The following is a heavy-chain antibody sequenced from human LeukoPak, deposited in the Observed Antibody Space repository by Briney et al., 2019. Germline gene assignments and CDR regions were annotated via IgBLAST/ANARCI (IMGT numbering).Heavy chain of an antibody. D-gene: IGHD1-26*01. V-gene: IGHV3-33*06. CDR1: GFTFSSYG. Sequence: PGGSLGLSCAASGFTFSSYGMHWVRQAPGKGLEWVAVIWYDGSNKYYADSVKGRFTISRDNSKNTLCLQMNSLRAEDTAVYYCAKDWEDAIDPWGQGTLVTVSS. CDR2: IWYDGSNK. J-gene: IGHJ5*02. CDR3: AKDWEDAIDP.